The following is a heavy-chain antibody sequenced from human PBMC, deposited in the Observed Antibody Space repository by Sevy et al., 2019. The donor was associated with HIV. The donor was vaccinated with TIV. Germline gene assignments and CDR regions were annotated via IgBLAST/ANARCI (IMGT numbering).Heavy chain of an antibody. CDR1: DASITTYGSY. V-gene: IGHV4-39*02. Sequence: SETLSLTCFVSDASITTYGSYWGWIRQSPGKGLEWIGDISYGGITNYKPSLRGRATISRDTSNNHFSLRLTSVTAADTAVYYCAKIFYHWGQGTLVTVSS. CDR2: ISYGGIT. CDR3: AKIFYH. J-gene: IGHJ5*02.